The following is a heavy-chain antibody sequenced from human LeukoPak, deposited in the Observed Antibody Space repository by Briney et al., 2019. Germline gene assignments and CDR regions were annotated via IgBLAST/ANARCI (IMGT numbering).Heavy chain of an antibody. Sequence: ASVKVSCKASGYTFTSYGISWVRQAPGQGLEWMGWISAYNGNTNYAQKLQGRVTMTTDTSTSTAYMELRSLRSDDTAAYYCARDPVYSSSSFYYYYYMDVWGKGTTVTVSS. CDR3: ARDPVYSSSSFYYYYYMDV. D-gene: IGHD6-6*01. V-gene: IGHV1-18*01. CDR2: ISAYNGNT. J-gene: IGHJ6*03. CDR1: GYTFTSYG.